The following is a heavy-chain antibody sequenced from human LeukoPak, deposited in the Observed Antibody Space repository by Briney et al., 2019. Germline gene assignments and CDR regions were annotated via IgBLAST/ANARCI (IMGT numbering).Heavy chain of an antibody. CDR2: ISYDGSNK. V-gene: IGHV3-30*04. CDR3: AKPHMPVVATPYFDN. D-gene: IGHD5-12*01. J-gene: IGHJ4*02. CDR1: GFTFSSYA. Sequence: GGSLRLSCAASGFTFSSYAMHWVRQAPGKGLEWVAVISYDGSNKYYADSVKGRFTISRDNSKNTLYLQMNSLRAEDTALYYCAKPHMPVVATPYFDNWGQGTLVTVSS.